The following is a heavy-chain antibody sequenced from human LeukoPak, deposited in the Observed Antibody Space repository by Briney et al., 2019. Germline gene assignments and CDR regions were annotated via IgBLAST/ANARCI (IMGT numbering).Heavy chain of an antibody. Sequence: GGSLRLSCAASGFTFSTYWMYWVRQAPGKGLVWVSRVNADGSDTSYADSVKGRITVSRDNAKNTLYLQMNSLRAEDTAVYYCARGGIGITGLDYWGQGTLVTVSS. V-gene: IGHV3-74*01. CDR3: ARGGIGITGLDY. J-gene: IGHJ4*02. D-gene: IGHD1-7*01. CDR2: VNADGSDT. CDR1: GFTFSTYW.